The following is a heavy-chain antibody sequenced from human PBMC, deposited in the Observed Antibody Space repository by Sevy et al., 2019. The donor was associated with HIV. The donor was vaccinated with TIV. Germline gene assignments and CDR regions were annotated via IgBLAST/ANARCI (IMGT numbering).Heavy chain of an antibody. CDR1: GGSMTSYY. D-gene: IGHD2-21*02. J-gene: IGHJ4*02. CDR2: IYYSGST. Sequence: SQTLSLTCTVSGGSMTSYYWNWIRQPPGKGLEWIGYIYYSGSTNYNPSPKSQVTMSVDTSKNRFSLTLISVTAADTAVYHCARSVGTGNYFDYWGQGALVTVSS. CDR3: ARSVGTGNYFDY. V-gene: IGHV4-59*13.